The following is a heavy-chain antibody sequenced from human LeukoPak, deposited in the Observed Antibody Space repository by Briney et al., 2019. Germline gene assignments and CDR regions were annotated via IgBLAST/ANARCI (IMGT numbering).Heavy chain of an antibody. D-gene: IGHD2-15*01. J-gene: IGHJ6*03. CDR2: IQYDGSNK. CDR3: AKAGEYCSGGSCHSARNYYSYYMDV. Sequence: PGGSLRLSCAASGFTLSSYAMHWVRQAPGKGLVWVAVIQYDGSNKYYADSVKGRFTISRDNSKNTLYLQMNNLRAEDTAVYYCAKAGEYCSGGSCHSARNYYSYYMDVWGKGTTVTVSS. V-gene: IGHV3-30*04. CDR1: GFTLSSYA.